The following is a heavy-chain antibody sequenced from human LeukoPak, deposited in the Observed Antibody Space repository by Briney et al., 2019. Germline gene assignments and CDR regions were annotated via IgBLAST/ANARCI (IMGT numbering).Heavy chain of an antibody. CDR1: GFTFSSYS. V-gene: IGHV3-21*04. Sequence: PGGSLRLSCAASGFTFSSYSMNWVRQAPGKGLEWVSSISSSSSYIYYADSVKGRFTISRDNAKNSLYLQMNSLRAEDTAVYYCAKPRIVGGTYGYWGQGTLVTVSS. D-gene: IGHD1-26*01. J-gene: IGHJ4*02. CDR3: AKPRIVGGTYGY. CDR2: ISSSSSYI.